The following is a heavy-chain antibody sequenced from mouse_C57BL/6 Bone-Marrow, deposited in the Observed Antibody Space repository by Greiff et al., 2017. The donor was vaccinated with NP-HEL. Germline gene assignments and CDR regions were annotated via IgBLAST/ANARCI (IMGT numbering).Heavy chain of an antibody. J-gene: IGHJ1*03. CDR1: GFTFSSYG. V-gene: IGHV5-6*01. CDR2: ISSGGSYT. CDR3: ARHDGNYWYFDV. D-gene: IGHD2-1*01. Sequence: EVQLQQSGGDLVKPGGSLKLSCAASGFTFSSYGMSWVRQTPDKRLEWVATISSGGSYTYYPDSVKGRFTISRDNAKNTLYLQMSSLKSEDTAMYYCARHDGNYWYFDVWGTGTTVTVAS.